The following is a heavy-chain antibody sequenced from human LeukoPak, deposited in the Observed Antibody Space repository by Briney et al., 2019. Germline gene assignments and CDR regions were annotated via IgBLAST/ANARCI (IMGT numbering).Heavy chain of an antibody. D-gene: IGHD6-6*01. V-gene: IGHV3-48*01. Sequence: GGSLRLSCAASGFTFSSYSMNWVRQAPGKGLEWVSYISSSSSTIYYADSVKGRFTISRDNAKNSLYLQMNSLRAEDTAVYYCAREPPQYSSSPGGFDIWGQGTMVSVSS. CDR2: ISSSSSTI. CDR3: AREPPQYSSSPGGFDI. J-gene: IGHJ3*02. CDR1: GFTFSSYS.